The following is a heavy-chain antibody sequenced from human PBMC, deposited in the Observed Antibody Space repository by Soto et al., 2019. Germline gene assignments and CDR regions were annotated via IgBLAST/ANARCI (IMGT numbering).Heavy chain of an antibody. J-gene: IGHJ6*02. CDR3: AREGSDPYYYYGMDV. V-gene: IGHV1-18*01. Sequence: QVQLEQSGAEVKKPGDSMKVSCKASGYTFTTYGISWVRQAPGQGLEWMGWINGYNGNTDYPQKLQGRVTMTTDTSXXTAYMELRSLRSDDTAVYYCAREGSDPYYYYGMDVWGQGTTVTVSS. CDR2: INGYNGNT. CDR1: GYTFTTYG. D-gene: IGHD6-19*01.